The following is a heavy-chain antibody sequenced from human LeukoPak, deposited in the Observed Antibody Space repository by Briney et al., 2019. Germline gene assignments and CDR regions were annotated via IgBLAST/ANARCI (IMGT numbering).Heavy chain of an antibody. CDR3: AREYCSGGSCYSYYYYYYMDV. Sequence: PGGSLRLSCAASGFTFSSYEMNWVRQAPGKGLEWVSYISSSGSTIYYADSVKGRFTISRDNAKNSLYLQMNSLRAEDTALYYCAREYCSGGSCYSYYYYYYMDVWGKGTTVTVSS. V-gene: IGHV3-48*03. CDR1: GFTFSSYE. CDR2: ISSSGSTI. J-gene: IGHJ6*03. D-gene: IGHD2-15*01.